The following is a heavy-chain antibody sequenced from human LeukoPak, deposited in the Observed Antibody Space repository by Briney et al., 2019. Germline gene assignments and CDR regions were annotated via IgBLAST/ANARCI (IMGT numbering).Heavy chain of an antibody. D-gene: IGHD6-13*01. CDR3: ARSIIPCVSWEYSSSWFPFDY. J-gene: IGHJ4*02. Sequence: ASVKVSCKASGYTFTSYGISWVRQAPGQGLEWMGWISAYNGNTNYAQKLQGRVTMTTDTSTSTAYMELRSLRSDDTAVYYCARSIIPCVSWEYSSSWFPFDYWGQGTLVTVSS. V-gene: IGHV1-18*01. CDR2: ISAYNGNT. CDR1: GYTFTSYG.